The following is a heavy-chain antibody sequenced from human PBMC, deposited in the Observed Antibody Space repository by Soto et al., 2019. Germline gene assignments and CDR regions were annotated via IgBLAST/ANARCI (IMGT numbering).Heavy chain of an antibody. J-gene: IGHJ6*02. Sequence: QVQLVESGGGVVQPGRSLRLSCAASGFTFSSYGMHWVRQAPGKGLEWVAVISYDGSNKYYADSVKGRFTISRDNSKNTXYRXMNSLRAEDTAVYYCAKGRPPPLRFLTIYYYGMDVWGQGTTVNVSS. V-gene: IGHV3-30*18. D-gene: IGHD3-3*01. CDR3: AKGRPPPLRFLTIYYYGMDV. CDR2: ISYDGSNK. CDR1: GFTFSSYG.